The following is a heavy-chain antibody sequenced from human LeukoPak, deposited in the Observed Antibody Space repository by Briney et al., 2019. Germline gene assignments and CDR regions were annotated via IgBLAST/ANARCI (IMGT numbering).Heavy chain of an antibody. CDR1: GFTFSRHW. CDR2: IKEDGSEQ. V-gene: IGHV3-7*01. Sequence: GGSLRLSCTASGFTFSRHWISWVRQTPGKGLEWVANIKEDGSEQYYVDSVKGRFTMSRDNAKSSLYLQMNSLRAEDTAVYYCARAAPYYYDSFDYWGQGTLVTVSS. J-gene: IGHJ4*02. D-gene: IGHD3-22*01. CDR3: ARAAPYYYDSFDY.